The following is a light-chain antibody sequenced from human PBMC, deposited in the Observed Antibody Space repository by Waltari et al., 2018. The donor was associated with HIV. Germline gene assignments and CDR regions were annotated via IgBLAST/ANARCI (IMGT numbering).Light chain of an antibody. CDR1: ESIANN. J-gene: IGKJ3*01. Sequence: DIEMTQAPSSLSASVGDRVTITCRATESIANNINWYQQKVGEAPNLLIYGSFPLNTGVPSRFSGSGFGRDFTLTISSLQPDDFATYYCQQSYDVPRTFGPGTKVNVK. CDR3: QQSYDVPRT. CDR2: GSF. V-gene: IGKV1-39*01.